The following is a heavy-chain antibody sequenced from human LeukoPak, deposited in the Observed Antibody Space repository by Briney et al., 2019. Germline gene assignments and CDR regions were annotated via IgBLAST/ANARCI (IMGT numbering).Heavy chain of an antibody. V-gene: IGHV4-39*07. CDR3: ARDYQGGYGDKTVDY. CDR2: VYYSGST. D-gene: IGHD5-18*01. CDR1: GGSISSRYYY. Sequence: SETLSLTCTVWGGSISSRYYYWGWLRQPPGKGLEWIGSVYYSGSTYYNPSLKSRVTISVDTSKSQFSLKLSSVTAADTAVYYCARDYQGGYGDKTVDYWGQGTLVTVSS. J-gene: IGHJ4*02.